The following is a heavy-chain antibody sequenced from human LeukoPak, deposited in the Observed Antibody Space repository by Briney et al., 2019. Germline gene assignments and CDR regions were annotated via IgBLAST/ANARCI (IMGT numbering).Heavy chain of an antibody. CDR3: ARELKTYYYYYMDV. V-gene: IGHV1-2*02. Sequence: ASVKVSCKASGYTFTGYYMHWVRQAPGQGLEWMGWINPNSGGTKYAQKFQGRVTMTRDTSISTAYMELSRLRSDDTAVYYCARELKTYYYYYMDVWGKGTTVTVSS. J-gene: IGHJ6*03. CDR1: GYTFTGYY. CDR2: INPNSGGT. D-gene: IGHD3-16*01.